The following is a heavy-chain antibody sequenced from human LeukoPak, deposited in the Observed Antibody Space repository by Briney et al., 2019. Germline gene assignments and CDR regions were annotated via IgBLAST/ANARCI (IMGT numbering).Heavy chain of an antibody. D-gene: IGHD3-3*01. CDR2: IYHSGST. CDR3: ARDWSNPPLLDY. V-gene: IGHV4-30-2*01. Sequence: PSETLSLTCTVSGGSISSGGYYWSWIRQPPGKGLEWIGYIYHSGSTYYNPSLKSRVTISVDRSKNQFSLKLSSVTAADTAVYYCARDWSNPPLLDYWGQGTLVTVSS. J-gene: IGHJ4*02. CDR1: GGSISSGGYY.